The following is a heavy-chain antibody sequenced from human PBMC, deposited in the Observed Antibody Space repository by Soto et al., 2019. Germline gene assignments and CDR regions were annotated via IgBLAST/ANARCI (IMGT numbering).Heavy chain of an antibody. D-gene: IGHD3-16*02. J-gene: IGHJ5*02. Sequence: PGGSLRLSCAASGFTFSSYWMSWVRQAPGKGLEWVANIKQDGSEKYYVDSVKGRFTISRDNAKNSLYLQMNSLRAEDTAVYYCARENVPNAYDYIWGSYRYTVLDPWGQGTLVTVSS. CDR1: GFTFSSYW. CDR3: ARENVPNAYDYIWGSYRYTVLDP. CDR2: IKQDGSEK. V-gene: IGHV3-7*01.